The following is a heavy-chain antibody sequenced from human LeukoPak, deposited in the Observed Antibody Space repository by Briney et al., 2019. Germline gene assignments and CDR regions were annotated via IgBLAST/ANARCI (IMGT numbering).Heavy chain of an antibody. CDR1: GFTFRNYA. J-gene: IGHJ4*02. D-gene: IGHD1-26*01. CDR2: ISSCSSHV. CDR3: ARGRGSLPFDS. Sequence: GRSLRLSCAASGFTFRNYAMHWVRQAPGKGLQWVSSISSCSSHVFYADSVKGRFTISRDNTKNSLYLQMNSLRAEDTAVYYCARGRGSLPFDSWGQGTLVTVSS. V-gene: IGHV3-21*01.